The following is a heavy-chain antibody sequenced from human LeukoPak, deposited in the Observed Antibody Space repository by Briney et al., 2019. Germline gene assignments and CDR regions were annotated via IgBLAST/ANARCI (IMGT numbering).Heavy chain of an antibody. J-gene: IGHJ3*02. CDR3: AQFCGGDCYPPHDAFDI. CDR2: IIPIFGTA. Sequence: GSSVKVSCKASGGTFSSYAISWVRQAPGQELEWMGRIIPIFGTANYAQKFQGRVTITTDESTSTAYMELSSLRSEDTAVYYCAQFCGGDCYPPHDAFDIWGQGTMVTVSS. V-gene: IGHV1-69*05. D-gene: IGHD2-21*02. CDR1: GGTFSSYA.